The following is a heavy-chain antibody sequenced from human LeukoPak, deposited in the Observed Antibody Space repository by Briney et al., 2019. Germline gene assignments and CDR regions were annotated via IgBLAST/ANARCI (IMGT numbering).Heavy chain of an antibody. CDR3: ARRRGYFDY. CDR1: GGSISSSSYY. Sequence: SETLSLTCTVSGGSISSSSYYWGWIRQPPGKGLEWIGSIYYSGSTYYNPSLKSRVTISADTSKNQFSLKLSSVTAADTAVYYCARRRGYFDYWGQGTLVTVSS. J-gene: IGHJ4*02. V-gene: IGHV4-39*01. CDR2: IYYSGST.